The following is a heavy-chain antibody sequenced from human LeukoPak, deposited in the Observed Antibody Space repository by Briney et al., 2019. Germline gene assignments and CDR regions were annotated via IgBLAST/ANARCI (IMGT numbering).Heavy chain of an antibody. D-gene: IGHD4-17*01. CDR1: GFTFSSYA. CDR3: ARDVGDYDEGDYFDY. Sequence: PGRSLRLSCAASGFTFSSYAMHWVRQAPGKGLEWVAVISYDGSNKYYADSVKGRFTISRDNSKNTLYLQMNSLRAEDTAVYYCARDVGDYDEGDYFDYWGHGTLVTVSS. CDR2: ISYDGSNK. J-gene: IGHJ4*01. V-gene: IGHV3-30-3*01.